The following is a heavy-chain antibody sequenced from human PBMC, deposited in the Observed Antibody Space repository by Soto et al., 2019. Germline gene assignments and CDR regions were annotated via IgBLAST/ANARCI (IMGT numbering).Heavy chain of an antibody. V-gene: IGHV4-34*01. CDR3: HGGDF. J-gene: IGHJ4*02. CDR1: GGSFRGYF. D-gene: IGHD3-10*01. CDR2: INDSGST. Sequence: TSETLSLTCAVSGGSFRGYFWNWIRQSPDKGLEWIGEINDSGSTYYNPSFKSRLTISVDTSKSQISLTLTTVTAADTAVYYCHGGDFWGQGTWVTVSS.